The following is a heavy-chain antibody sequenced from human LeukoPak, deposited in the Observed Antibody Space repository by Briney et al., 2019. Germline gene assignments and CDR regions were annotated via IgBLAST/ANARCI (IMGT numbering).Heavy chain of an antibody. J-gene: IGHJ4*02. D-gene: IGHD1-26*01. CDR2: ISSSSSYI. CDR3: ARARSEPGSYLDY. CDR1: GFTFSSYS. Sequence: PGGALRLFCAASGFTFSSYSMSLVRPASGEGLELVSSISSSSSYIYYADSVKGRFTISRDNAKNSLYLQMNSLRAEDTAVYYCARARSEPGSYLDYWGQGTLVTVSS. V-gene: IGHV3-21*01.